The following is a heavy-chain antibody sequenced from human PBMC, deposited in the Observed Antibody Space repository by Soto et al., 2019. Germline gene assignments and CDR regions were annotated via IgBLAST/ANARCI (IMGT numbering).Heavy chain of an antibody. CDR2: ISGSGGST. CDR3: AKDKGLYGDFDY. D-gene: IGHD3-16*01. CDR1: GFTFSSYA. Sequence: GGSLRLSCAASGFTFSSYAMSWVRQAPGKGLEWVSAISGSGGSTYYADSVKGRFTISRDNSKKTLYLQMNSLRAEDTAVYYCAKDKGLYGDFDYWGQGTLVTVSS. J-gene: IGHJ4*02. V-gene: IGHV3-23*01.